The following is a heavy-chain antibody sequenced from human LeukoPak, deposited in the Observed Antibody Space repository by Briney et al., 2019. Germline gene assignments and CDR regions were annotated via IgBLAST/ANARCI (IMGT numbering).Heavy chain of an antibody. D-gene: IGHD2-2*01. J-gene: IGHJ4*02. CDR3: ARTDCTSTNCYLDY. CDR2: IHYSGST. CDR1: GDSISSADYY. V-gene: IGHV4-30-4*08. Sequence: PSETLSLTCTVSGDSISSADYYWSYIRQPPGKGLEWIGYIHYSGSTYYNPPLKSRVTISVDTSKNQFSLKLNSVTAADTAVYYCARTDCTSTNCYLDYWGQGTLVTVSS.